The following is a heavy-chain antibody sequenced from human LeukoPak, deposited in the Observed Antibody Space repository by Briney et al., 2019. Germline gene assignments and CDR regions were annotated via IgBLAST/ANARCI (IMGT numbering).Heavy chain of an antibody. D-gene: IGHD3-22*01. V-gene: IGHV4-30-2*01. CDR1: GGSISSGGYS. J-gene: IGHJ4*02. CDR2: IYHSGST. CDR3: ARGYYDSSGYYIDY. Sequence: PSQTLSLTCAVSGGSISSGGYSWSWIRQPPGKGLEWIGYIYHSGSTYYNPSLKSRVTISVDTSKNQFSLKLSSVTAADTAVYYCARGYYDSSGYYIDYWGQGTLVTVSS.